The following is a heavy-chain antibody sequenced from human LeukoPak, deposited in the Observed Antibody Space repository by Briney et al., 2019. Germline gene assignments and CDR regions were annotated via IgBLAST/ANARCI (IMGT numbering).Heavy chain of an antibody. D-gene: IGHD6-19*01. CDR2: ISGSGGST. CDR3: AKDAKYSSGFADY. Sequence: GRSLRLSCAASGFTFSSYGMHWVRQAPGKGLEWVSAISGSGGSTYYADSVKGRFTISRDNSKNTLYLQMNSLRAEDTAVYYCAKDAKYSSGFADYWGQGTLVTVSS. CDR1: GFTFSSYG. J-gene: IGHJ4*02. V-gene: IGHV3-23*01.